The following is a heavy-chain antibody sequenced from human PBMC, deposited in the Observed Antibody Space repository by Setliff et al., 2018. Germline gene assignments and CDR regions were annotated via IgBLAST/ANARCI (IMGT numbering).Heavy chain of an antibody. CDR2: MNPNSGNT. D-gene: IGHD3-10*01. Sequence: GASVKVSCKASGYTFTSYGISWVRQATGQGLEWMGWMNPNSGNTGYAQKFQGRVTITTDESTSTDYMELSSLRSEDTAVYYCASAYYGSGIYGMDVWGQGTTVTVSS. CDR1: GYTFTSYG. CDR3: ASAYYGSGIYGMDV. V-gene: IGHV1-8*03. J-gene: IGHJ6*02.